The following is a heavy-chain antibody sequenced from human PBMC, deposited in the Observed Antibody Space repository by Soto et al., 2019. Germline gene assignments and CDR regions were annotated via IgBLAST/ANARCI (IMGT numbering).Heavy chain of an antibody. D-gene: IGHD1-1*01. V-gene: IGHV1-18*01. CDR2: ISAHNGNT. J-gene: IGHJ4*02. Sequence: QVHLVQSGAEVKKPGASVKVSCKASGYTFTSYGITWVRQAPGQGLEWMGWISAHNGNTDYAQKLQGRVIVTRDTSTITAYMELRSVIADDTAVYYCARGRYGDYWGQGALVTVSS. CDR3: ARGRYGDY. CDR1: GYTFTSYG.